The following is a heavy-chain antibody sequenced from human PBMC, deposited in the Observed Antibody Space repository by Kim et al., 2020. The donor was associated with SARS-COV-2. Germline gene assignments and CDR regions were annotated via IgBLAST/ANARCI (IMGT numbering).Heavy chain of an antibody. CDR3: ARDVMYGDYVPSGY. D-gene: IGHD4-17*01. CDR2: INAGNGNT. J-gene: IGHJ4*02. V-gene: IGHV1-3*01. Sequence: ASVKVSCKASGYTFTSYAMHWVRQAPGQRLEWMGWINAGNGNTKYSQKFQGRVTITRDTSASTAYMELSSLTSEDTAVYYCARDVMYGDYVPSGYCGQGALVGVCS. CDR1: GYTFTSYA.